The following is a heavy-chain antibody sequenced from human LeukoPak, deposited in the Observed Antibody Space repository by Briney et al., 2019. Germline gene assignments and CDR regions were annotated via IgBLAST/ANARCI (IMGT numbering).Heavy chain of an antibody. CDR2: IDTDGTRT. CDR3: AKGQGYSNGYEWFDP. Sequence: GGSLRLSCTASGFTFSNYWMHWVRQAPGKGLVWVSRIDTDGTRTYYADSVKGRFTISRDNSKNTLYLQMNSLRAEDTAVYYCAKGQGYSNGYEWFDPWGQGTLVTVSS. V-gene: IGHV3-74*01. D-gene: IGHD5-18*01. CDR1: GFTFSNYW. J-gene: IGHJ5*02.